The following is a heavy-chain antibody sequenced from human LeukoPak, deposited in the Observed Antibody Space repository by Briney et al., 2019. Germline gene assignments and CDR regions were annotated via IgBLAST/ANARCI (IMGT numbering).Heavy chain of an antibody. J-gene: IGHJ5*02. CDR1: GFTFNTFA. D-gene: IGHD2-8*02. Sequence: GGSLRLSCVAFGFTFNTFAMLWVRQPPGKGLEWVSSIFPDGGEIHYADSVRGRFTISRDNSKNTLSLQMNSLRAEDTAIYYCATYRQVLLPFEAWGQGTLVTVSS. CDR2: IFPDGGEI. CDR3: ATYRQVLLPFEA. V-gene: IGHV3-23*01.